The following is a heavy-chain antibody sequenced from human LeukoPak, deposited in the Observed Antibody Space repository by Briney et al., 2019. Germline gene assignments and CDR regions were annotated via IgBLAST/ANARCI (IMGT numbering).Heavy chain of an antibody. Sequence: QPGGSLRLSCAASGFTFSNFGVRWVRQAPGKGLEWVAVISYDGSNKYYADSVKGRFTISRDNSKNTLYLQMNSLRAEDTAVYYCAKIGHPVYSYGSVAPWGQGTRVPVSS. V-gene: IGHV3-30*18. CDR1: GFTFSNFG. J-gene: IGHJ5*02. CDR2: ISYDGSNK. CDR3: AKIGHPVYSYGSVAP. D-gene: IGHD5-18*01.